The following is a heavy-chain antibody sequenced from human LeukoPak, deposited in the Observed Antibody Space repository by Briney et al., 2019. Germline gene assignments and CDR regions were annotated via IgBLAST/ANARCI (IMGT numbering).Heavy chain of an antibody. J-gene: IGHJ4*01. CDR3: ARELPREVTLDY. CDR1: GFTFISYG. Sequence: GGSLRLSCAVSGFTFISYGMQWVRQAPGKGLAWVSRINTDGSGTAYADSVKGRFTISRDNAKNTLYLQMNSLRAGDTALYYCARELPREVTLDYWGRGTLVTVSS. V-gene: IGHV3-74*01. CDR2: INTDGSGT. D-gene: IGHD2-21*02.